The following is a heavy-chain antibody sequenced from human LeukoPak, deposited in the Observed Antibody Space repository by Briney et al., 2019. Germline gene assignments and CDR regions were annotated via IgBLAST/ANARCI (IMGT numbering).Heavy chain of an antibody. CDR3: ARDRGIAEADSFDP. Sequence: ASVKVSCKASGYTYTTDGISWVRQAPGQGLEWMGWIDTYSGKTNYAQKFQGRVTMTSDTSTSTAYMELRSLRSDDTAVYYCARDRGIAEADSFDPWGQGTLVTVSS. CDR2: IDTYSGKT. CDR1: GYTYTTDG. D-gene: IGHD6-13*01. V-gene: IGHV1-18*01. J-gene: IGHJ5*02.